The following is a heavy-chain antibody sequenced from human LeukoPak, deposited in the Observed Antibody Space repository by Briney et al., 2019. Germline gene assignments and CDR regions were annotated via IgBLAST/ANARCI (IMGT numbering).Heavy chain of an antibody. CDR2: INPNSGGT. CDR1: GYTFTGYY. V-gene: IGHV1-2*02. J-gene: IGHJ4*02. D-gene: IGHD6-13*01. CDR3: ARIPEYSSSWSFDY. Sequence: ASVTVSCKASGYTFTGYYMHWVRQAPGQGLEWMGWINPNSGGTNYAQKFQGRVTMTRDTSISTAYMELSRLRSDDTAVYYCARIPEYSSSWSFDYWGQGTLVTVSS.